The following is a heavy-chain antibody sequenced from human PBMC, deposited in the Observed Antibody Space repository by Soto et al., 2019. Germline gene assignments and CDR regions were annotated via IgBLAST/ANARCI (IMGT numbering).Heavy chain of an antibody. Sequence: EVQLVESGGGLIQPGGSLRLSCVASGFSVTSNYMTWVRQAPGKGLEWVSILYTGGSTYYSDSVKGRSTISRDTPKNTVFLQLNSLRAEDTAIYDCARATRYFGSFDSWGQGTLVSVAS. D-gene: IGHD2-2*01. CDR1: GFSVTSNY. J-gene: IGHJ4*02. V-gene: IGHV3-53*01. CDR2: LYTGGST. CDR3: ARATRYFGSFDS.